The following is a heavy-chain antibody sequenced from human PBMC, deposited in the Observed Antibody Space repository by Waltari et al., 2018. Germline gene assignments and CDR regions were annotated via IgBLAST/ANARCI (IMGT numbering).Heavy chain of an antibody. V-gene: IGHV4-38-2*02. Sequence: QVQLQESGPGLVKPSETLPLTCTVSGYSFSSGYYWGWIRQPPGKGLEWIGSIYHSGSTYYNPSLKSRVTISVDTSKNQFSLKLSSVTAADTAVYYWARDAGYCSSTSCYNYFDYWGQGTLVTVSS. CDR2: IYHSGST. D-gene: IGHD2-2*02. CDR3: ARDAGYCSSTSCYNYFDY. CDR1: GYSFSSGYY. J-gene: IGHJ4*02.